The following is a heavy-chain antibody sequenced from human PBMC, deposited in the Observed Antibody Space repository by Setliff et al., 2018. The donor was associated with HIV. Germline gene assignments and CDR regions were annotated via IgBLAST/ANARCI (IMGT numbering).Heavy chain of an antibody. V-gene: IGHV4-38-2*01. CDR2: INHSGRT. CDR1: GFSISSRYY. J-gene: IGHJ4*02. CDR3: AILRGYSYGYFFDY. D-gene: IGHD5-18*01. Sequence: SETLSLTCDVSGFSISSRYYWSWIRQSPGKGLEWIGEINHSGRTKYSPSLRSRVSISIDTSKNQFSLKLSSVTAADTAVYYCAILRGYSYGYFFDYWGQGMLVTVSS.